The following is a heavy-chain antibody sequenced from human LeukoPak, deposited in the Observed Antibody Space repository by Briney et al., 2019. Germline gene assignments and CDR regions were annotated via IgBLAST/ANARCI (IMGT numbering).Heavy chain of an antibody. J-gene: IGHJ4*02. D-gene: IGHD3-22*01. V-gene: IGHV3-30*02. CDR3: AKDFSVYYYDSRVFDY. CDR2: IRYDGSNK. Sequence: GGSLRLSCAASGFTFSSYGMHWVRQAPGKGLEWVAFIRYDGSNKYYADSVKGRLTISRDNSKNTLYLQMNSLRAEDTAVYYCAKDFSVYYYDSRVFDYWGQGTLVTVSS. CDR1: GFTFSSYG.